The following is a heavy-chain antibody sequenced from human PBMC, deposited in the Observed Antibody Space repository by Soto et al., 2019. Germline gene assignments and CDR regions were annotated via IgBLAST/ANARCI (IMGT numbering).Heavy chain of an antibody. Sequence: PGESLKISCKGSGYSFTSYWIGWVRQMPGKGLEWMGIIYPGDSDTRYSPSFQGQVTISADKSISTAYLQWSSLKASDTAMYYCARHWRSSDPYYYYGMDVWGQGTTVTVSS. CDR2: IYPGDSDT. D-gene: IGHD6-19*01. V-gene: IGHV5-51*01. CDR3: ARHWRSSDPYYYYGMDV. J-gene: IGHJ6*02. CDR1: GYSFTSYW.